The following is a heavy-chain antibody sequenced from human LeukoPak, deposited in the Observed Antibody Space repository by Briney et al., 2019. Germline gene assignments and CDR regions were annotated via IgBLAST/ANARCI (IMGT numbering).Heavy chain of an antibody. D-gene: IGHD3-10*01. V-gene: IGHV3-7*01. CDR1: GFTFSSYW. CDR3: ARAGGSGYYGMDV. CDR2: IKQDGSEK. Sequence: GSLRLSCAASGFTFSSYWMSWVRQAPGKGLEWVANIKQDGSEKYYVDSVKGRFTISRDNAKNSLYLQMNSLRAEDTAVYYCARAGGSGYYGMDVWGQGTTVTVSS. J-gene: IGHJ6*02.